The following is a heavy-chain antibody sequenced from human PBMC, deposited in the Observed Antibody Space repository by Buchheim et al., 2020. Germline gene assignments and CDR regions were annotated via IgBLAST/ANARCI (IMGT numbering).Heavy chain of an antibody. CDR1: GFTFSSYG. D-gene: IGHD3-10*01. CDR2: IWYDGSNK. V-gene: IGHV3-33*01. Sequence: QVQLVESGGGVVQPGRSLRLSCAASGFTFSSYGMHWVRQAPGKGLEWVAVIWYDGSNKYYADSVKSRFTISRDNSKNTLYLQMNSLRAEDTAVYYWARFSRYYGSGSYSAYGMDVWGQGTT. CDR3: ARFSRYYGSGSYSAYGMDV. J-gene: IGHJ6*02.